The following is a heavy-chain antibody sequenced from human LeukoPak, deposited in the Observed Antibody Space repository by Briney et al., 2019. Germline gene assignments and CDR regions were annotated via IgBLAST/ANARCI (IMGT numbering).Heavy chain of an antibody. V-gene: IGHV3-30*04. CDR1: GFTFSSYA. CDR2: ISCDGSNK. CDR3: ASRIYFDSSGYIFDY. J-gene: IGHJ4*02. D-gene: IGHD3-22*01. Sequence: GGSLRLSCAASGFTFSSYAMHWVRQAPGKGLEWVAVISCDGSNKYYADSVKGRFTISRDNSKNTLYLQMNSLRAEDTAVYYCASRIYFDSSGYIFDYWGQGTLVTVSS.